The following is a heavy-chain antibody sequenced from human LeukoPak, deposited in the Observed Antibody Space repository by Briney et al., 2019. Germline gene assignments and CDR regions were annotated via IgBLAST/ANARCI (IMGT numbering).Heavy chain of an antibody. D-gene: IGHD6-19*01. CDR3: ARASYSSGWVIDS. CDR1: GFTFSSYA. Sequence: PGGSLRLSGAASGFTFSSYAMHWVRQAPGKGLEYVSAISSNGGSTYYAGSVKGRFTISRDNSKNTLYLQMGSLRAEDMAVYYCARASYSSGWVIDSWGQGTLVTVSS. CDR2: ISSNGGST. V-gene: IGHV3-64*02. J-gene: IGHJ4*02.